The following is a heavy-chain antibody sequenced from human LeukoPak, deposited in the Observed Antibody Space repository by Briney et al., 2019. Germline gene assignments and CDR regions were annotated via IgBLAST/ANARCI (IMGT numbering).Heavy chain of an antibody. Sequence: GGSLRLSCAASGFTLSSYSMNWVRQAPRKGLEWISSIDSATYGNTIYYPPTVTGRFTISRDNAKNSLYLQMDSLRDEDTAVYYCARDRDYAFDYWGQGTLVTVSS. V-gene: IGHV3-48*02. D-gene: IGHD4-17*01. CDR1: GFTLSSYS. J-gene: IGHJ4*02. CDR3: ARDRDYAFDY. CDR2: IDSATYGNTI.